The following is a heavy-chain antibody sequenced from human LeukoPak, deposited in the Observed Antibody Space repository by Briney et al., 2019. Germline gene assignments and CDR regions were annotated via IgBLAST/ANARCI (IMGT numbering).Heavy chain of an antibody. D-gene: IGHD6-13*01. CDR2: IKQDGSEK. CDR3: ATDLGSSRPNF. CDR1: GFSFSTYW. J-gene: IGHJ4*02. V-gene: IGHV3-7*01. Sequence: PGGSLRLSCAASGFSFSTYWMSWVRQAPGKGLEWVANIKQDGSEKYYVDSAKGRFTISRDNAKNSQYLQMNSLTAEDTAVYYCATDLGSSRPNFWGQGILVTVSS.